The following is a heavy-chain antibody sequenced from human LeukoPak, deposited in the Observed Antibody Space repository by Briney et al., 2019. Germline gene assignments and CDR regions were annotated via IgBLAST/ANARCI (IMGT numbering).Heavy chain of an antibody. V-gene: IGHV3-74*01. CDR2: INSDGSST. J-gene: IGHJ3*02. Sequence: GGSLRLSCAASGFTFSSYWMHWVRQSPGKGLVWVSRINSDGSSTYYADFVKGRFTISRDNAKNTLYLQMNSLRAEDTAVYYCAREMATIWAFGTWGQGTMVTVSS. CDR3: AREMATIWAFGT. CDR1: GFTFSSYW. D-gene: IGHD5-24*01.